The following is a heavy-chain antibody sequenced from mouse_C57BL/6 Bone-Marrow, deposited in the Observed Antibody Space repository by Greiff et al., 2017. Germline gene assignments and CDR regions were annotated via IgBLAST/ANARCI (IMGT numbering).Heavy chain of an antibody. V-gene: IGHV5-4*01. D-gene: IGHD2-4*01. CDR2: ISDGGSYT. CDR3: ARDHYDSGRVDY. CDR1: GFTFSSYA. Sequence: EVKLVESGGGLVKPGGSLKLSCAASGFTFSSYAMSWVRQTPEKRLEWVATISDGGSYTYYPDNVKGRFTISRDNAKNNLYLQMSHLKSEDTAMYYCARDHYDSGRVDYWGQGTTRTVSS. J-gene: IGHJ2*01.